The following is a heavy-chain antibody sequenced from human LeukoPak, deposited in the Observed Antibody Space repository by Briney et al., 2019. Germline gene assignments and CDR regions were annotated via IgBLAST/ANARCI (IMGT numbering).Heavy chain of an antibody. V-gene: IGHV4-39*01. Sequence: PSETLSLTCTVSGGSIGSSSYYWGWIRQPPGKGLEWIGTMYNSWRDYYNPSLKSRVTISGDTSQNQFSLKLRSVTAADTAVYYCARFSGYIYGYDYWGQGTLVTVSS. CDR3: ARFSGYIYGYDY. J-gene: IGHJ4*02. CDR1: GGSIGSSSYY. CDR2: MYNSWRD. D-gene: IGHD5-18*01.